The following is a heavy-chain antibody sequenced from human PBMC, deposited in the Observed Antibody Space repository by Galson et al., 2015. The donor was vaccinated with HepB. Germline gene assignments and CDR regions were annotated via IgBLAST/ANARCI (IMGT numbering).Heavy chain of an antibody. V-gene: IGHV1-46*01. CDR2: INPSGGST. D-gene: IGHD3-9*01. CDR1: GYTFTSYY. CDR3: ARGGTVRYFDWLFTFDY. Sequence: SVKVSCKASGYTFTSYYMHWVRQAPGQGLEWMGIINPSGGSTSYAQKFQGRVTMTRDTSTSTVYMELSSLRSEDTAVYYCARGGTVRYFDWLFTFDYWGQGTLVTVSS. J-gene: IGHJ4*02.